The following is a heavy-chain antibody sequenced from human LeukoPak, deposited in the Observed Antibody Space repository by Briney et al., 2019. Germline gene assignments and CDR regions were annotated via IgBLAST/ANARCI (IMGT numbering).Heavy chain of an antibody. D-gene: IGHD3-10*01. CDR3: ARTLLKLSGHYGSGSYYYDY. CDR2: INHGGST. Sequence: PSETLSLTCAVYGGSLSAYYWTWIRQPPGKGLEWIGEINHGGSTNYNPSLKSRVTMSVDTSKNQFSLKLSSVTAADTAVYYCARTLLKLSGHYGSGSYYYDYWGQGTLVTVSS. CDR1: GGSLSAYY. J-gene: IGHJ4*02. V-gene: IGHV4-34*01.